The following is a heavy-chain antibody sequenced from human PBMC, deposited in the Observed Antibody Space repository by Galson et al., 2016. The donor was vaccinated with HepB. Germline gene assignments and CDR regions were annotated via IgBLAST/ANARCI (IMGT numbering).Heavy chain of an antibody. J-gene: IGHJ6*02. CDR3: ARVRSGYSGYADPYYYGMDV. CDR1: GDSVSSNSAT. D-gene: IGHD5-12*01. Sequence: CAISGDSVSSNSATWNWIRQSPSRGLEWLGRTYYRSKWYNDYALSAKSQITINPDTSKNQFSLQLNSVTPEDTAVYYCARVRSGYSGYADPYYYGMDVWGQGTTVTVSS. CDR2: TYYRSKWYN. V-gene: IGHV6-1*01.